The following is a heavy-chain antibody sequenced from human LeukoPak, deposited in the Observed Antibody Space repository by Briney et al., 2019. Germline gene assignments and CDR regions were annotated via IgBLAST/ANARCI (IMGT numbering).Heavy chain of an antibody. Sequence: GSLRLSCAASGLTFSSYEMNWVRQAPGKGLEWIGEINHSGSTNYNPSLKSRVTISVDTSKNQFSLKLSSVTAADTAVYYCARRVGQRGRGINWFDPWGQGTLVTVSS. D-gene: IGHD1-26*01. CDR1: GLTFSSYE. V-gene: IGHV4-34*01. CDR3: ARRVGQRGRGINWFDP. CDR2: INHSGST. J-gene: IGHJ5*02.